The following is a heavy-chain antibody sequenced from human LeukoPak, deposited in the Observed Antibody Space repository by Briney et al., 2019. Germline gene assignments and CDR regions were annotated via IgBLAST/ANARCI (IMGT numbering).Heavy chain of an antibody. V-gene: IGHV3-21*01. CDR3: ARVMVGATLFDY. Sequence: GAALRLSCASSGFTFSSYIMSWVREAPGEGLEWVSYIISSISYIYYAVSVKGRFTIPRDNAKNSLYLQMNSLRAEDRAVYYCARVMVGATLFDYWGQGTLVTVSS. J-gene: IGHJ4*02. D-gene: IGHD1-26*01. CDR2: IISSISYI. CDR1: GFTFSSYI.